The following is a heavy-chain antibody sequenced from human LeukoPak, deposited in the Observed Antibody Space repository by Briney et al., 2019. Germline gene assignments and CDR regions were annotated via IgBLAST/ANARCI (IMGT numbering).Heavy chain of an antibody. CDR2: INPSGGST. D-gene: IGHD2-15*01. Sequence: ASVKVSCKASGYTFTSYYMHWVRQAPGQGLEWMGRINPSGGSTSYAQKFQGRVTMTRDTSTSTVYMELSSLRSEDTAVYYCARGLYCSGGSCYHYGMDVWGKGTTVTVSS. CDR3: ARGLYCSGGSCYHYGMDV. CDR1: GYTFTSYY. V-gene: IGHV1-46*01. J-gene: IGHJ6*04.